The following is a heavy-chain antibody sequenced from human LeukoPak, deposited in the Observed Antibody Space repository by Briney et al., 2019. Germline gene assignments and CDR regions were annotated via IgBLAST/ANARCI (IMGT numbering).Heavy chain of an antibody. D-gene: IGHD6-13*01. Sequence: SVKVSCKASGYTFTSYGISWVRQAPGQGLEWMGGIIPIFGTANYAQKFQGRVTITADKSTSTAYMELSSLRSEDTAVYYCARASSSWTIHYWFDPWGQGTLVTVSS. CDR1: GYTFTSYG. CDR3: ARASSSWTIHYWFDP. J-gene: IGHJ5*02. V-gene: IGHV1-69*06. CDR2: IIPIFGTA.